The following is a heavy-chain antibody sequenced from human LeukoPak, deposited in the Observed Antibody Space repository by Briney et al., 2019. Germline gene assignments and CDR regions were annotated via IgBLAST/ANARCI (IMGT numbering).Heavy chain of an antibody. J-gene: IGHJ3*02. CDR1: GGSISSGGYS. D-gene: IGHD2-21*02. V-gene: IGHV4-30-4*07. CDR2: IYYSGST. CDR3: ARDRHPYCGGDCYHDAFDI. Sequence: SETLSLTCAVSGGSISSGGYSWSWIRQPPGKGLEWIGYIYYSGSTYYNPSLKSRVTISVDTSKNQFSLKLSSVTAADTAVYYCARDRHPYCGGDCYHDAFDIWGQGTMVTVSS.